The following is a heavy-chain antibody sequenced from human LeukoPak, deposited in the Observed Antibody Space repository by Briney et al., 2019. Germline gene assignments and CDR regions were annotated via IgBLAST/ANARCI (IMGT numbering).Heavy chain of an antibody. Sequence: ASVKVSCKASGYTFTSYGISWLRQAPGQGLEWMGRINPNSGGTNYAQKLQGRVTMTTDTSTSTAYMELRSLRSDDTAVYYCARGYCSSTSCYYFDYWGQGTLVTVSS. CDR2: INPNSGGT. J-gene: IGHJ4*02. D-gene: IGHD2-2*01. V-gene: IGHV1-18*01. CDR1: GYTFTSYG. CDR3: ARGYCSSTSCYYFDY.